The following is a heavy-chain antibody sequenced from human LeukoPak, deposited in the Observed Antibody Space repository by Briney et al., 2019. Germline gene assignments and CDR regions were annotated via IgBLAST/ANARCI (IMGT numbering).Heavy chain of an antibody. CDR2: IYYSGST. J-gene: IGHJ5*02. D-gene: IGHD3-10*01. V-gene: IGHV4-59*01. CDR3: AREDGSGSYFPNNWFDP. CDR1: GGSISSYY. Sequence: SETLSLTCTVSGGSISSYYWSWIRQPPGKGLEWIGYIYYSGSTNYNPSLKSRVTISVDTSKNQFSLKLSSVTAADTAVYYCAREDGSGSYFPNNWFDPWGQGTLVTVSS.